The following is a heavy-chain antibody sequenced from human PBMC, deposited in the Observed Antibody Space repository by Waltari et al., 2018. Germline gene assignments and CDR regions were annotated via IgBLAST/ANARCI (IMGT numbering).Heavy chain of an antibody. Sequence: QVQLVQSGAEVKKPGASVQVSCKASGYTFTSYAMHWVRQAPGPRLEWMGWINAGNGNTKYYQKFQGRVTITRYTSASTAYMELRSLRSEDTAVYYCASSAAACNAFDIWGQGTMVTVSS. J-gene: IGHJ3*02. CDR2: INAGNGNT. CDR3: ASSAAACNAFDI. D-gene: IGHD6-13*01. V-gene: IGHV1-3*01. CDR1: GYTFTSYA.